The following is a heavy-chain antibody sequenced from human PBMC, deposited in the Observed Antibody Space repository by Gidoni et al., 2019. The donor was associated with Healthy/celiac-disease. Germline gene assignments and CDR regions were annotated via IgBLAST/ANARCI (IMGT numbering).Heavy chain of an antibody. CDR3: ARGRWLQGSPWAFDI. D-gene: IGHD5-12*01. CDR1: GGSISSGGYY. Sequence: QVQLQESGPGLVKPSQTLSLTCTVSGGSISSGGYYWSWIRQHPGKGLEWIGYIYYSGSTYYNPSLKSRVTISVDTSKNQFSLKLSSVTAADTAVYYCARGRWLQGSPWAFDIWGQGTMVTVSS. CDR2: IYYSGST. J-gene: IGHJ3*02. V-gene: IGHV4-31*03.